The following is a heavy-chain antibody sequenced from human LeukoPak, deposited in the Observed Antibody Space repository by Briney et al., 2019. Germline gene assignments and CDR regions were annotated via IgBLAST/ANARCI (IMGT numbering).Heavy chain of an antibody. V-gene: IGHV4-39*01. J-gene: IGHJ4*02. D-gene: IGHD2-15*01. CDR2: VFYSGST. CDR1: GGSVSSSSYH. CDR3: ARLWSTDCSGGSCPHQPNY. Sequence: SETLSLTCTVSGGSVSSSSYHWGWLRQPPGRGREGVGSVFYSGSTYYNPSLKSRVTMSVDTSKNQFSLKLSSVIAADTAVYYCARLWSTDCSGGSCPHQPNYWGQGTLVTVSS.